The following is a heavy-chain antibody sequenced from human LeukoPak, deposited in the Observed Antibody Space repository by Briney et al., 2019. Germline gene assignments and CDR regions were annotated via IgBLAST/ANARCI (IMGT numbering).Heavy chain of an antibody. CDR2: ISGDGGST. D-gene: IGHD6-13*01. J-gene: IGHJ6*02. CDR1: GFTFDDYA. Sequence: PGGSLRLSCAASGFTFDDYAMHWVRQAPGKGLEWVSLISGDGGSTYYADSVKGRFTISRDNSKNSLYLQMSSLRTEDTALYYCAKVHKLQGSSVYYYYGMDVWGQGTTVTVSS. V-gene: IGHV3-43*02. CDR3: AKVHKLQGSSVYYYYGMDV.